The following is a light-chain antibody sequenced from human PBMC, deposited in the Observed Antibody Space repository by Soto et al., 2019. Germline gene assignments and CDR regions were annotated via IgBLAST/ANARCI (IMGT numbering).Light chain of an antibody. CDR3: SSYTATNTLV. V-gene: IGLV2-14*01. CDR1: SSDVGDYNY. Sequence: QSALTQPASVSGSPGQSITISCTGTSSDVGDYNYVSWYQQHPGKAPKLIIYGVSNRPSGISNRFSGSKSGKTASLTVSGLQAEDEADYYCSSYTATNTLVFGGGAK. CDR2: GVS. J-gene: IGLJ2*01.